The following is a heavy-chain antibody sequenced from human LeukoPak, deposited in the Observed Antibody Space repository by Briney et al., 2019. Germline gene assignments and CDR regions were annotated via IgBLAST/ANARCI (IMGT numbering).Heavy chain of an antibody. D-gene: IGHD3-3*01. J-gene: IGHJ4*02. CDR1: GFTFSTYA. CDR3: AKDAKRNYDFWDRFDY. CDR2: ISGSVEST. V-gene: IGHV3-23*01. Sequence: GGSLRLSCAASGFTFSTYAMRWVRQAPGKGLEWVSAISGSVESTYYAGSVKGRFTISRDNSKNTLYLQMNSLRAEDTALYYCAKDAKRNYDFWDRFDYWGQGTLVTVSS.